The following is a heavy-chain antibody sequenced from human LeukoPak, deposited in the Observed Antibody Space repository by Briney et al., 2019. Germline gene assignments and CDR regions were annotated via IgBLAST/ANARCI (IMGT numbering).Heavy chain of an antibody. Sequence: PSETLSLTCTVSGYSISSGYYWGWIRQPPGKGLEWIGSIYHSGSTYYNPSLKSRVTISVDTSKNQFSLKLSSVTAADTAVYYCARDGATSGYYWGQGTLVTVSS. J-gene: IGHJ4*02. V-gene: IGHV4-38-2*02. CDR1: GYSISSGYY. CDR3: ARDGATSGYY. D-gene: IGHD5-12*01. CDR2: IYHSGST.